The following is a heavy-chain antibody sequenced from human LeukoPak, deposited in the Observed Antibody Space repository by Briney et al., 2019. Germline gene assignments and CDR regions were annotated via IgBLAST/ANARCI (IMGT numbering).Heavy chain of an antibody. CDR2: IFYSGST. J-gene: IGHJ6*02. CDR3: ARVLGGYHYYGMDV. V-gene: IGHV4-59*01. Sequence: SETLSLTCTVSGDSISSYHWSWNRQPPGKGLEWIGGIFYSGSTNYNPSLKSRVTISVDTSKNQFSLKLSSVTAPDTALYYCARVLGGYHYYGMDVWGQGTTVTVSS. CDR1: GDSISSYH. D-gene: IGHD2-15*01.